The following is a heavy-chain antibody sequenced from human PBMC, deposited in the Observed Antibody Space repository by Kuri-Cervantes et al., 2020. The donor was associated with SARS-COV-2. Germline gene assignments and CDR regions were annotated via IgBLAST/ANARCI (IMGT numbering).Heavy chain of an antibody. CDR3: ARGPGCSSTSCPNFDY. CDR1: GFTFSGHW. Sequence: GESLKISCAASGFTFSGHWIHWVRQAPGKGLVWVSRINPDGSYTNNADSVKGRFTLSRDNAKNMLFLQMNSLRAEDTAVYYCARGPGCSSTSCPNFDYLGQGTRVTVSS. D-gene: IGHD2-2*01. V-gene: IGHV3-74*01. J-gene: IGHJ4*02. CDR2: INPDGSYT.